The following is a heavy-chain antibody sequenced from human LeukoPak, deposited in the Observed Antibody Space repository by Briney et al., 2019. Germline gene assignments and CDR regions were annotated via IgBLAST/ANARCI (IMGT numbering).Heavy chain of an antibody. Sequence: GASVKVSCKASGGTFSSYAISWVRQAPGQRLEWMGWINAGNGNTKYSQKFQGRVTITRDTSASTAYMELSSLRSEDTAVYYCARDYYDSSGYYYEFDYWGQGTLVTVSS. CDR2: INAGNGNT. D-gene: IGHD3-22*01. CDR1: GGTFSSYA. J-gene: IGHJ4*02. CDR3: ARDYYDSSGYYYEFDY. V-gene: IGHV1-3*01.